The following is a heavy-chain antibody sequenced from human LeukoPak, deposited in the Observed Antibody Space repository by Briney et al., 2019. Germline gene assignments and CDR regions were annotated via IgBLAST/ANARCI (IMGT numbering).Heavy chain of an antibody. V-gene: IGHV3-48*04. J-gene: IGHJ4*02. CDR3: AKERVGATPV. Sequence: PGGSLRLSCVASGFTFSSYSMNWVRQAPGKGLEWVSYISSSSSTIYYADSVKGRFTISRDNAKNSLYLQMNSLGAEDTAVYYCAKERVGATPVWGQGTLVTVSS. D-gene: IGHD1-26*01. CDR2: ISSSSSTI. CDR1: GFTFSSYS.